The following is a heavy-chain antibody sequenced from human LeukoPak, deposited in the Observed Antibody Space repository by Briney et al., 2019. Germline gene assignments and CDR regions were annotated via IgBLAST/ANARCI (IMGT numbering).Heavy chain of an antibody. J-gene: IGHJ4*02. CDR1: GFTFSTYW. CDR3: AMDLAGYHDS. D-gene: IGHD3-9*01. CDR2: INPDGSYT. Sequence: GGSLRLSCADSGFTFSTYWIHWVRQTPGKGLDWVSRINPDGSYTSYADSVKGRFTISRDNARNTLYLQMDSLRVEDTALYYCAMDLAGYHDSWRQGTLVTVSS. V-gene: IGHV3-74*01.